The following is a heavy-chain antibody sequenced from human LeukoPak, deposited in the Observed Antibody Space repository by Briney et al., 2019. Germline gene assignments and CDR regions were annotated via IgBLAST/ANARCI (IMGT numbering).Heavy chain of an antibody. V-gene: IGHV3-48*01. CDR3: ARSWDARLNFDY. J-gene: IGHJ4*02. CDR2: ISSGSSSTI. D-gene: IGHD1-26*01. Sequence: GGSLRLSCAASGFTFSSYSMSWVRQAPGKGLEWVSYISSGSSSTISYADSVKGRFTISRDNSKNTVNLQMNDLRAEDTAVYYCARSWDARLNFDYWGQGTLVTVSS. CDR1: GFTFSSYS.